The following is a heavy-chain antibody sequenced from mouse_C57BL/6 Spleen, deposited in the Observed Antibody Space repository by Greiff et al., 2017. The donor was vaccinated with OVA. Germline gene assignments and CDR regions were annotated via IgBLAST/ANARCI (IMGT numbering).Heavy chain of an antibody. CDR1: GFTFSSYG. D-gene: IGHD1-1*01. CDR3: ASQVYGSSYDY. CDR2: ISSGGSYT. V-gene: IGHV5-6*01. Sequence: EVNLVESGGDLVKPGGSLKLSCAASGFTFSSYGMSWVRQTPDKRLEWVATISSGGSYTYYPDSVKGRFTISRDNAKNTLYLQMSSLKSEDASMYCCASQVYGSSYDYWGQGTTLTVSS. J-gene: IGHJ2*01.